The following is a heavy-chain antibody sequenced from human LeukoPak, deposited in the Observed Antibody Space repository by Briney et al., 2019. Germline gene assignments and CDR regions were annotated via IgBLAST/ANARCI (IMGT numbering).Heavy chain of an antibody. Sequence: ASVKVSCKTSGYTFITYYMHWVRQAPGQALEWLGIIHPTDGSTSYTQKIQGRVTMTRDTATGPVCLELSSLEYEDTAVYWWARANGGGLDYWGQGTLITVSS. CDR3: ARANGGGLDY. D-gene: IGHD3-10*01. CDR2: IHPTDGST. CDR1: GYTFITYY. V-gene: IGHV1-46*01. J-gene: IGHJ4*02.